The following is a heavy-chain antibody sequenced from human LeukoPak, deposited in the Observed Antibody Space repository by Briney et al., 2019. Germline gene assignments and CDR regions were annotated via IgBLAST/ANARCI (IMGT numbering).Heavy chain of an antibody. Sequence: GGSLRLSCAASGFTFSSYWMSWVRQAPGKGLEWVANIKQDGSEKYYADSVKGRFTISRDNSKNTLYLQMNSLRAEDTAVYYCAKDALVTMWHKYYFDYWGQGTLVTVSS. J-gene: IGHJ4*02. CDR1: GFTFSSYW. V-gene: IGHV3-7*01. CDR3: AKDALVTMWHKYYFDY. CDR2: IKQDGSEK. D-gene: IGHD2-21*02.